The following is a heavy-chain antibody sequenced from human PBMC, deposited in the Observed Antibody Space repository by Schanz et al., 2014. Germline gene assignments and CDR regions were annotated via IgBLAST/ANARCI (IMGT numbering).Heavy chain of an antibody. CDR3: ARDRAQWDGNYLDY. V-gene: IGHV1-18*01. CDR1: GYTFTRSG. CDR2: IGGSHGNT. Sequence: QVQLVQSGGEVKTPGASVKVSCKASGYTFTRSGISWVRQAPGQGLEWMGWIGGSHGNTKFEQKFQGRVTMTTDTSTSTVSMELRSLTSDASAVYYCARDRAQWDGNYLDYWGQGTLVTVSS. D-gene: IGHD1-26*01. J-gene: IGHJ4*02.